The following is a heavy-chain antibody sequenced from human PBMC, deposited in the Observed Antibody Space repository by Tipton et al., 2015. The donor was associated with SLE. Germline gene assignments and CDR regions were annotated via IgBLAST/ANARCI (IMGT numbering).Heavy chain of an antibody. V-gene: IGHV1-8*01. CDR1: GYTFTSYD. Sequence: QSGAEVKKPGASVKVSCKASGYTFTSYDFNWVRQATGQGLEWVGWMNPDRGTTGYAQKFQGRVTMTGDTSRSTAYMELNSLTSEDTAIYYCARGGDFDFWGQGTRVTVSS. J-gene: IGHJ5*01. CDR3: ARGGDFDF. CDR2: MNPDRGTT.